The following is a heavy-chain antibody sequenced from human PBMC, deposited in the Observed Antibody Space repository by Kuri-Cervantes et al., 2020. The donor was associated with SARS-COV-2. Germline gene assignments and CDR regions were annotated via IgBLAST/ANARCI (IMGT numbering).Heavy chain of an antibody. V-gene: IGHV4-34*01. CDR1: GGSFSGYY. Sequence: ESLKISCAVYGGSFSGYYWSWIRQPPGKGLEWIGEINHSGSTNYNPSLKSRVTISVDTSKNQFSLKLSSVTAADTAVYHCARASRLNSSGYCYSDPLLYFDYWGQGTLVTVSS. J-gene: IGHJ4*02. CDR2: INHSGST. CDR3: ARASRLNSSGYCYSDPLLYFDY. D-gene: IGHD3-22*01.